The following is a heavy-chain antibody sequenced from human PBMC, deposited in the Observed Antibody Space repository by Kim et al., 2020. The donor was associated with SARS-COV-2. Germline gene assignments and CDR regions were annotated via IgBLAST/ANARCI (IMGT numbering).Heavy chain of an antibody. J-gene: IGHJ6*02. CDR3: ARDGSDSSSWYYYYYYGMDV. CDR2: IKQDGSEK. CDR1: GFTFSSYW. D-gene: IGHD6-13*01. Sequence: GGSLRLSCAASGFTFSSYWMSWVRQAPGKGLEWVANIKQDGSEKYYVDSVKGRFTISRDNAKNSLYLQMNSLRAEDTAVYYCARDGSDSSSWYYYYYYGMDVWGQGTTVTVSS. V-gene: IGHV3-7*01.